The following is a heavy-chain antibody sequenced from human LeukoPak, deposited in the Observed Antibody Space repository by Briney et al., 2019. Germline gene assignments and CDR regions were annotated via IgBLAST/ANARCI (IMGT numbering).Heavy chain of an antibody. V-gene: IGHV1-8*03. CDR2: MNPNSGNT. Sequence: ASVKVSCKASGYTFTSYDINWVRQATGQGLEWMGWMNPNSGNTGYAQKFQGRVTITRNTSISTAYMELSSLRSEDAAVYYCAARWKVGSYFSFDIWGQGTMVTVSS. CDR3: AARWKVGSYFSFDI. CDR1: GYTFTSYD. D-gene: IGHD1-26*01. J-gene: IGHJ3*02.